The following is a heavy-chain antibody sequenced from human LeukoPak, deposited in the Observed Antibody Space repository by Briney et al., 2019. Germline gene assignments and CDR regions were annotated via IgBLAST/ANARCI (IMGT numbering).Heavy chain of an antibody. CDR1: GGSFSGYY. Sequence: SETLSLTCAVYGGSFSGYYWSWIRQPPGKGLEWIGEINHSGSTNYNPSLKSRVTISVDTSKNQFSLKLSSVTAADTAVYYCARGLVGYCSSTSCYCYFDYWGQGTLVTVPS. CDR3: ARGLVGYCSSTSCYCYFDY. V-gene: IGHV4-34*01. CDR2: INHSGST. J-gene: IGHJ4*02. D-gene: IGHD2-2*01.